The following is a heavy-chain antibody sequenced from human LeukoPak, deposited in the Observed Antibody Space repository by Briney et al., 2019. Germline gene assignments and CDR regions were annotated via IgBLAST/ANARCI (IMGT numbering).Heavy chain of an antibody. V-gene: IGHV3-30*03. CDR1: GFTFRNYG. Sequence: GGSLRLSCAASGFTFRNYGMHWVRQAPGKGLEWLAVISADGSIDYYTDSVRGRLTVSRDNSKNTLYLQMNSPRVEDTAVYYCTREGLGTTFSAWFDPWGQGTLVFVSS. CDR2: ISADGSID. J-gene: IGHJ5*02. D-gene: IGHD1-7*01. CDR3: TREGLGTTFSAWFDP.